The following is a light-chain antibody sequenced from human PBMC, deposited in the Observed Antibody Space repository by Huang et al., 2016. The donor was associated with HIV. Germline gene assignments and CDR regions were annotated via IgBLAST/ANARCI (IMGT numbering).Light chain of an antibody. V-gene: IGKV2-28*01. CDR1: QSLLRSNGYTY. CDR2: LGS. CDR3: MQGLQTPGVT. J-gene: IGKJ3*01. Sequence: IVMTQSPLSLPVTPGEPASISCRSSQSLLRSNGYTYLDWYLQRPGQSPQLLIYLGSNRAAGVPDRFSGSASGTNFTLKVSRVEADDLGTYYCMQGLQTPGVTFGPGTKVDFK.